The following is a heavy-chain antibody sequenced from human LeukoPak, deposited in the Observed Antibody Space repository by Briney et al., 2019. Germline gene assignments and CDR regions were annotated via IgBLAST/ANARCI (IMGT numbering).Heavy chain of an antibody. CDR1: GFTFSSYA. CDR3: TTDQSGYSSSWY. D-gene: IGHD6-13*01. V-gene: IGHV3-23*01. CDR2: ISGSGGST. Sequence: PGGSLRLSCAASGFTFSSYAMSWVRQAPGKGLEWVSAISGSGGSTYYADSVKGRFTISRDNSKNTLHLQMNSLKTEDTAVYYCTTDQSGYSSSWYWGQGTLVTVSS. J-gene: IGHJ4*02.